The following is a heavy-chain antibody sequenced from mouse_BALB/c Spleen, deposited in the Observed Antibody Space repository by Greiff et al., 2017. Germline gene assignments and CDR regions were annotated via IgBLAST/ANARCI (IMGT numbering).Heavy chain of an antibody. Sequence: VQLQQPGAELVRPGASVKLSCKASGYTFTSYWINWVKQRPGQGLEWIGNIYPSDSYTNYNQKFKDKATLTVDKSSSTAYMQLSSPTSEDSAVYYCTRSVGWLPLDYWGQGTTLTVSS. CDR1: GYTFTSYW. CDR3: TRSVGWLPLDY. V-gene: IGHV1-69*02. D-gene: IGHD2-3*01. J-gene: IGHJ2*01. CDR2: IYPSDSYT.